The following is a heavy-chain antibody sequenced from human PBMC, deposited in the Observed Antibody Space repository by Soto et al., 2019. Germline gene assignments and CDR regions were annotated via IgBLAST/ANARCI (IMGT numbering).Heavy chain of an antibody. D-gene: IGHD6-13*01. J-gene: IGHJ6*02. V-gene: IGHV1-2*02. CDR3: AKSRVAAAGATGYYYYYGMDV. CDR1: GYTFTGYY. CDR2: INPNSGGT. Sequence: ASVKVSCKASGYTFTGYYMHWVRQAPGQGLEWMGWINPNSGGTNYAQKFQGRATMTRDTSISTAYMELSRLRSDDTAVYYCAKSRVAAAGATGYYYYYGMDVWGQGTTVTVAS.